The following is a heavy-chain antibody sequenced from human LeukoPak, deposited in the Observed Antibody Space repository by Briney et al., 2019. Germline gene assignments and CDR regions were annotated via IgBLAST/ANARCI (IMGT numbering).Heavy chain of an antibody. D-gene: IGHD2-15*01. CDR3: ARVRYCNIGSCRADP. Sequence: GGSLRLSCAASGFIFSDYYMSWLRQAPGKGLEWVSYISNSDSSINYADSVKGRFTISRDNAKNSLFLHMNSLRAEDTAIYYCARVRYCNIGSCRADPWGQGTLVTVSS. V-gene: IGHV3-11*01. CDR2: ISNSDSSI. J-gene: IGHJ5*02. CDR1: GFIFSDYY.